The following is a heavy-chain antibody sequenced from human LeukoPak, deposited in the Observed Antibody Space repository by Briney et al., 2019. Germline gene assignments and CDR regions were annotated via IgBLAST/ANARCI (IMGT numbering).Heavy chain of an antibody. V-gene: IGHV3-7*04. J-gene: IGHJ4*02. CDR1: AFSFTNFW. CDR2: IHPEGNEK. CDR3: ARGDAFSGDH. Sequence: PGGSLILSCAVSAFSFTNFWMSWVRQAPGRGLEWVANIHPEGNEKYHVESVKGRFTISRDNTKNLLFLQMNGLRVEDTAVYYCARGDAFSGDHWGQGTLVTVSS.